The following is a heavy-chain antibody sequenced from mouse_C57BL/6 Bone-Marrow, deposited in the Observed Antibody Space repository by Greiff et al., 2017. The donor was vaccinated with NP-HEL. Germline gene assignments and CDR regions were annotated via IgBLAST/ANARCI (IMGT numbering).Heavy chain of an antibody. J-gene: IGHJ3*01. CDR2: ISYDGSN. CDR1: GYSITSGYY. V-gene: IGHV3-6*01. Sequence: EVKLMESGPGLVKPSQSLSLTCSVTGYSITSGYYWNWIRQFPGNKLEWMGYISYDGSNNYNPSLKNRISITRDTSKNQFFLKLNSVATEDTATYDCAKGASWFAYWGQGTLVTVSA. CDR3: AKGASWFAY.